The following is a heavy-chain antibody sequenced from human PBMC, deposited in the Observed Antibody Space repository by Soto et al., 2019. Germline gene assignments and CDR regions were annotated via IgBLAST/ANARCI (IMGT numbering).Heavy chain of an antibody. CDR1: GFTVNTNY. D-gene: IGHD2-15*01. V-gene: IGHV3-66*01. CDR2: IYSGGST. CDR3: ARGGGRILYAHPKYYYCCGLEV. Sequence: EVQLVESGGGLVQPGGSLRLSCEASGFTVNTNYMSWVRQAPGKGLEWVSVIYSGGSTYYADSVKDRFTISRDNSMNTFYLRMDSLGVEDTAVYYCARGGGRILYAHPKYYYCCGLEVWGLGTTVTVSS. J-gene: IGHJ6*02.